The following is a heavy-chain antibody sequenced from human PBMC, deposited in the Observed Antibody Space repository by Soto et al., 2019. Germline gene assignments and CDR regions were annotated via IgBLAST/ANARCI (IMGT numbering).Heavy chain of an antibody. CDR1: GFTFDDYA. D-gene: IGHD2-2*01. Sequence: GGSLRLSCAASGFTFDDYAMHWVRQAPGKGLEWVSGISWNSGSIGYADSVKGRITISRDKAKNSLYLQMNSLRAEDTALYYGSKAQLPRDCSSTSCPDAFDIWGQGTMVTVSS. CDR3: SKAQLPRDCSSTSCPDAFDI. J-gene: IGHJ3*02. V-gene: IGHV3-9*01. CDR2: ISWNSGSI.